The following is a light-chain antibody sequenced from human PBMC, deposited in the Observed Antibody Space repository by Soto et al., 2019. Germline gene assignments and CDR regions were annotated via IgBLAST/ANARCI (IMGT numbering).Light chain of an antibody. CDR1: QSFLYSSNNKNY. V-gene: IGKV4-1*01. J-gene: IGKJ4*01. Sequence: DILLAPSPVSLAVSLGTRATINCKSSQSFLYSSNNKNYLAWYQQKPGQPPKLLIYWASTRESGVPDRFSGSGSGTDFTLTISSLQPEDVAAYYCQKYNSAPLTFGGGTKVDIK. CDR3: QKYNSAPLT. CDR2: WAS.